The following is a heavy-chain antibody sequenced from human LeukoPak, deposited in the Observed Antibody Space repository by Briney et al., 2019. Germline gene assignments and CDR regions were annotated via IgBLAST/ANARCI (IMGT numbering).Heavy chain of an antibody. CDR2: ISAYNGNT. Sequence: GASVKVSCKASVYTFTSYGISWVRQAPGQGLEWMGWISAYNGNTNYAQKLQGRVTMTTDTSTSTAYMELRSLRSDDTAVYYCARASTGSYWGGNWFDPWGQGTLVTVSS. D-gene: IGHD1-26*01. CDR3: ARASTGSYWGGNWFDP. J-gene: IGHJ5*02. CDR1: VYTFTSYG. V-gene: IGHV1-18*01.